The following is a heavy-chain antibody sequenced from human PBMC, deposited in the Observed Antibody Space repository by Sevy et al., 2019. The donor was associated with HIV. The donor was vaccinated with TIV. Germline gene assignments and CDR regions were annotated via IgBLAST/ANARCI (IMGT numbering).Heavy chain of an antibody. V-gene: IGHV3-48*01. CDR3: AREGGYSVQGMDF. CDR2: ISSTTTNI. J-gene: IGHJ6*02. Sequence: GGSLRLSCAASGFTFSSYDMNWVRQAPGKGLEWVSYISSTTTNIYYADSVKGRFTISRDNAKNSLYVQMNSLRAEDTAVYYCAREGGYSVQGMDFWGQGTTVTVSS. D-gene: IGHD5-12*01. CDR1: GFTFSSYD.